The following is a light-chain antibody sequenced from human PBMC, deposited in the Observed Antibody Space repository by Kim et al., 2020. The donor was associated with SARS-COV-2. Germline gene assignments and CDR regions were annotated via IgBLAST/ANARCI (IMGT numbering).Light chain of an antibody. CDR3: GTWDDRLDAYL. CDR1: SSNIEMNP. V-gene: IGLV1-44*01. J-gene: IGLJ3*02. Sequence: GQRVEIYCSGGSSNIEMNPVNCYQSFPGTAPKLLIYDSDRRPSGVPDRFSGSKSGPSASLALSGLLSADEADYYCGTWDDRLDAYLFGGGTQLTVL. CDR2: DSD.